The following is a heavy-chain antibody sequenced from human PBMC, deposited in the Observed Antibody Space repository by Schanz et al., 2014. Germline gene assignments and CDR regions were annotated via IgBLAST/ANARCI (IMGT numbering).Heavy chain of an antibody. Sequence: EVHLVESGGGLVQPGGSLRLSCAASGFNFITFAMSWVRQAPGKGPEWVSAIGGDASRTYYADSVKGRFTISRDNSKSTRSLQSNTQSADDTAVYYCARAPPLVRGIAGWFGPWGQGSLVTVSS. CDR1: GFNFITFA. CDR3: ARAPPLVRGIAGWFGP. J-gene: IGHJ5*02. D-gene: IGHD3-10*01. CDR2: IGGDASRT. V-gene: IGHV3-23*04.